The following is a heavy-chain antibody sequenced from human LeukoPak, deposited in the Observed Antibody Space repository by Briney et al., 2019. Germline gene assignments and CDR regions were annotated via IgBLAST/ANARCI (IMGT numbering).Heavy chain of an antibody. CDR1: GFTVSSNY. J-gene: IGHJ4*02. CDR2: IYSGGST. D-gene: IGHD3-10*01. V-gene: IGHV3-53*01. Sequence: GGSLRLSCAASGFTVSSNYMSWVRQAPGKGLEWVSVIYSGGSTYYADSVKGRFTISRDNSKNTLYLQMNSLRAEDTAVYYCAKEATGYYDYFDYWGQGTLVTVSS. CDR3: AKEATGYYDYFDY.